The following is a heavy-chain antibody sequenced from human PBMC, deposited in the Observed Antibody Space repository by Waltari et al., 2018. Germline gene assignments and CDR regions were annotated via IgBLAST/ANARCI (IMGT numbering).Heavy chain of an antibody. J-gene: IGHJ4*01. CDR3: ARGRFSMDIVVVPAAMYSFDY. V-gene: IGHV1-3*01. Sequence: QVQLVQSGAEVKKPGASVKVSCQASGYTFTSYAMHWVRQAPGQRLEWMGWSNAGNGKTKYAQKFQGRVAITRDTSASTAYMERSSLRSEDTAVYYCARGRFSMDIVVVPAAMYSFDYWGQGPLVTVSS. D-gene: IGHD2-2*03. CDR2: SNAGNGKT. CDR1: GYTFTSYA.